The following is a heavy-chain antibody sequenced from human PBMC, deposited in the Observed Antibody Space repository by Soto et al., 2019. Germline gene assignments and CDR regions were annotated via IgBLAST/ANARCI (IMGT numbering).Heavy chain of an antibody. CDR2: ISHDGSKK. J-gene: IGHJ4*02. V-gene: IGHV3-30*18. D-gene: IGHD1-26*01. Sequence: QVQLVESGGGVVQPGRSLRLSCVASGFSFGKYAMQWVRQAPGKELEWVAVISHDGSKKYSADSVMGRFTISRDNSENTLFLQVNSLRGEDTAVYYCAKDISSYSGSYTYYFDYWGQGTLVTVSS. CDR3: AKDISSYSGSYTYYFDY. CDR1: GFSFGKYA.